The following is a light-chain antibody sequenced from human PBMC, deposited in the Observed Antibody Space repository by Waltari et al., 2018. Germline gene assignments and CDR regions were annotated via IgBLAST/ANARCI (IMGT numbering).Light chain of an antibody. CDR2: GAS. J-gene: IGKJ1*01. CDR1: QSVSRS. Sequence: IVLTQSPGTLSLSPGERVTLYCRASQSVSRSLAWYQQKPGQAPKLLIYGASTRDTGIPDRFTGSGSGTDFSLTISSLQAEDFAIYFCQHYVRLPATFGQGTKVEIK. CDR3: QHYVRLPAT. V-gene: IGKV3-20*01.